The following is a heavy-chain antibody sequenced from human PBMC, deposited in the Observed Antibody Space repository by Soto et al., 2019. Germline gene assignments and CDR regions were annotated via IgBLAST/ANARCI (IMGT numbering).Heavy chain of an antibody. Sequence: PGGSLRLSCSASGFTFSSYAMHWVRRAPGKXLEYVSAISSNGGSTYYADSVKGRFTISRDNSKNTLYLQMSSLRAEDAAVYYCVKVGYLRVAARPNYFDYWGQGTLVTVSS. CDR3: VKVGYLRVAARPNYFDY. CDR2: ISSNGGST. D-gene: IGHD6-6*01. J-gene: IGHJ4*02. CDR1: GFTFSSYA. V-gene: IGHV3-64D*06.